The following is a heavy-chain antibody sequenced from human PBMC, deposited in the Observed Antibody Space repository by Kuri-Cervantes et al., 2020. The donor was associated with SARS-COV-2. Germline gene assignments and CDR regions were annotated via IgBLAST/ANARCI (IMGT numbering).Heavy chain of an antibody. Sequence: ASVKVSCKASGYTFTSYGISWVRQAPGQGLEWMGWMNPNNGNTNYAQKLQGRVTMTTDTSTSTAYMELRSLRSDDTAAYYCARDSIPTLGYCSSTSCYVPYNWFDPWGQGTLVTVSS. D-gene: IGHD2-2*01. CDR2: MNPNNGNT. J-gene: IGHJ5*02. CDR1: GYTFTSYG. CDR3: ARDSIPTLGYCSSTSCYVPYNWFDP. V-gene: IGHV1-18*01.